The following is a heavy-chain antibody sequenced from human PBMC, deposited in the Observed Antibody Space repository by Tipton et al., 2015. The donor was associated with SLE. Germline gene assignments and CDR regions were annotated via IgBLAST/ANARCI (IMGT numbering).Heavy chain of an antibody. J-gene: IGHJ4*02. Sequence: SLRLSCVASGFTFNSHAMSWVRQAPGKGLEWVSAINWNGGSTGYADSVKGRFTISRDNAKNSLYLQMNSLRAEDTALYQCARVPSVTTPFDYWGQGTLVTVSS. CDR1: GFTFNSHA. CDR3: ARVPSVTTPFDY. D-gene: IGHD4-17*01. CDR2: INWNGGST. V-gene: IGHV3-20*01.